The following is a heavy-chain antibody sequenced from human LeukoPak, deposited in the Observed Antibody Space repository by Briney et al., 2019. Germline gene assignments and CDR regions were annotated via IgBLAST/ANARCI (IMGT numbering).Heavy chain of an antibody. CDR3: AKGGNYAHLDY. Sequence: GGSLRLSCAASGFTFSSYAMSWVRQAPGQGLEWISSISGSGGSTYYAPSVKGRFTISRDNSKNTLYLQLNSLRADDTAIYYCAKGGNYAHLDYWGQGTLVTVSS. V-gene: IGHV3-23*01. J-gene: IGHJ4*02. CDR2: ISGSGGST. CDR1: GFTFSSYA. D-gene: IGHD1-7*01.